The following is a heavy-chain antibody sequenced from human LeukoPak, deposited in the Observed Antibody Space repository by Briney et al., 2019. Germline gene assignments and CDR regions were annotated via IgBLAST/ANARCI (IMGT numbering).Heavy chain of an antibody. CDR2: IYYSGST. D-gene: IGHD3-3*01. V-gene: IGHV4-30-4*08. CDR3: ASSSNLEWLPIDRQSFDY. J-gene: IGHJ4*02. Sequence: SETLSLTCSVSGGSISSADYYWSWLRQPPGKGLEWTGYIYYSGSTYYNPSLKSRVTISVDTSKNQFSLKLSSVTAADTAVYYCASSSNLEWLPIDRQSFDYWGQGTLVTVSS. CDR1: GGSISSADYY.